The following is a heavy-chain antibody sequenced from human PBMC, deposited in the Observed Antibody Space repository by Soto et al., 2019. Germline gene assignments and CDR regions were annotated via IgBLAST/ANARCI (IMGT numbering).Heavy chain of an antibody. D-gene: IGHD6-19*01. CDR1: GFTFSSYA. V-gene: IGHV3-23*01. Sequence: EVQLLESGGGLVQPGGSLRLSCAASGFTFSSYAMSWVRQAPGKGLEWVSAISGSGGSTYYADSVKGRFTIPRDNXXNPLYLQMNSLRAEDTAVYYCAKWKQWLGYWYFDLWGRGTLVTVSS. CDR3: AKWKQWLGYWYFDL. J-gene: IGHJ2*01. CDR2: ISGSGGST.